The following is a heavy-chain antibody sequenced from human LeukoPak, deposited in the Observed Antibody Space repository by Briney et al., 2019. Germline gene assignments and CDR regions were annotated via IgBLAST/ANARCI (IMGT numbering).Heavy chain of an antibody. Sequence: GGSLRLSCAASGFTFSSYAMSWVRQAPGKGLEWVSIISGSGGSTYYADSVKGRFTISRDNSKNTLYLQMNSLRAEDTAVYYCAKKVVVSIFGASPFDYWGQGTLVTVSS. CDR2: ISGSGGST. J-gene: IGHJ4*02. V-gene: IGHV3-23*01. D-gene: IGHD3-3*01. CDR1: GFTFSSYA. CDR3: AKKVVVSIFGASPFDY.